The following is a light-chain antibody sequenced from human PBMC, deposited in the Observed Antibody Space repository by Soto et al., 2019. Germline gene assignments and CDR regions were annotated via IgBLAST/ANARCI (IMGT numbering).Light chain of an antibody. J-gene: IGKJ1*01. CDR2: GAS. Sequence: EIVMTQSPATLSVSRGGRVTLSCRASQSVGTTLAWYQQKPGQAPRLLIYGASTRATGIPARFSGSGSGTEFTLTISSLQSEDFAVYYCQQYNNRWTFGQGTKVDIK. V-gene: IGKV3-15*01. CDR3: QQYNNRWT. CDR1: QSVGTT.